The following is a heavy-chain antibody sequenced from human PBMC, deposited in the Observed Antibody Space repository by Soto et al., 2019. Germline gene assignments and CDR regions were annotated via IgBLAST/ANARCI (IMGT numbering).Heavy chain of an antibody. CDR2: ISAYNGNT. D-gene: IGHD3-3*01. Sequence: GASVKVSCKASGYTFTSYGISWVRQAPGQGLEWMGWISAYNGNTNYAQKLQGRVTMTTDTSTSTAYMELRSLRSDDTAVYYCARDLPPSLWMADYGMDVWGQGTTVTVSS. J-gene: IGHJ6*02. CDR1: GYTFTSYG. CDR3: ARDLPPSLWMADYGMDV. V-gene: IGHV1-18*01.